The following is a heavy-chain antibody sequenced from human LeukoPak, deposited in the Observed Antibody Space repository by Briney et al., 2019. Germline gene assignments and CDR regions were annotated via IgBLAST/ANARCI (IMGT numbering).Heavy chain of an antibody. D-gene: IGHD6-13*01. V-gene: IGHV3-64*02. CDR2: INSNGGST. CDR3: AREGMYSSSPYVGHYMDV. Sequence: GGSLRLSCAASGFSFINYAMHWVRQAPGKGPEYVSAINSNGGSTHYADSVKGRFTISRDNAKNTLYLQMDSLRPDDIGVYYCAREGMYSSSPYVGHYMDVWGKGAAVTVSS. CDR1: GFSFINYA. J-gene: IGHJ6*03.